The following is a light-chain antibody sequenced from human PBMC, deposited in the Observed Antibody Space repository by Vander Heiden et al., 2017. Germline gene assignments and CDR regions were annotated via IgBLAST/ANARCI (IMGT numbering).Light chain of an antibody. V-gene: IGLV2-23*02. CDR2: EVS. J-gene: IGLJ2*01. Sequence: QSALTQPASVSGSPAQSITISCTGTSSDVGSYNLVSWYQQHPGKAPKLMIYEVSKRPSGVSNRFSGSKSGNTASLTISGLQAEDEADYYCCSYAGSSTFDVVFGGGTKLTVL. CDR1: SSDVGSYNL. CDR3: CSYAGSSTFDVV.